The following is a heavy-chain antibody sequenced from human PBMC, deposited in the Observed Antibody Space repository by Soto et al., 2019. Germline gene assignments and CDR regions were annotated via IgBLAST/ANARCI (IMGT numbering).Heavy chain of an antibody. CDR3: ARHRGSGHYFPSGSYSAFDP. Sequence: GESLKISCKGSGYSFTNYWIGWVRQMPGKGLEWMGIIYPGDSDTRYNPSFQGQVTISADKSISTAYLQWSSLKASDTAMYYCARHRGSGHYFPSGSYSAFDPWGQGTLVTVSS. V-gene: IGHV5-51*01. D-gene: IGHD3-10*01. CDR2: IYPGDSDT. J-gene: IGHJ5*02. CDR1: GYSFTNYW.